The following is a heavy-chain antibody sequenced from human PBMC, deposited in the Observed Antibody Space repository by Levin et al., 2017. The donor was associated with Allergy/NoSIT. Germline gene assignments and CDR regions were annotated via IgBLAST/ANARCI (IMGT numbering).Heavy chain of an antibody. CDR1: GGSISSGDYY. CDR3: ARADSGSYFSIGWFDP. V-gene: IGHV4-30-4*01. Sequence: PSETLSLTCTVSGGSISSGDYYWSWIRQPPGKGLEWIGYIYYSGSTYYNPSLKSRVTISIDTSKNQFSLKLSSVTAADTAVYYCARADSGSYFSIGWFDPWGQGTLVTVSS. J-gene: IGHJ5*02. CDR2: IYYSGST. D-gene: IGHD1-26*01.